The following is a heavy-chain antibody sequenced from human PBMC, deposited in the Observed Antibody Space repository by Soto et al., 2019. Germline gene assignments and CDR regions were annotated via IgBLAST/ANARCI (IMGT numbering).Heavy chain of an antibody. CDR1: GGSISSSSYY. J-gene: IGHJ6*02. Sequence: QLQLQESGPGLVKPSETLSLTCTVSGGSISSSSYYWGWIRQPPGKGLEWIGSIYYSGSTYYNPSLKSRVTISVDTSKNQFSLKLSSVTAADTAVYYCARQLRPKGIAVAGTKITTYGMDVWGQGTTVTVSS. CDR2: IYYSGST. V-gene: IGHV4-39*01. D-gene: IGHD6-19*01. CDR3: ARQLRPKGIAVAGTKITTYGMDV.